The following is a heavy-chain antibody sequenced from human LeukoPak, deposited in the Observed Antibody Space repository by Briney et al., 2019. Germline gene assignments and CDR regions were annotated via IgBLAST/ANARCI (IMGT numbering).Heavy chain of an antibody. CDR2: LCGNRDST. V-gene: IGHV3-23*01. D-gene: IGHD2-2*01. CDR3: AKDGRPMLYFDF. CDR1: RFSARGYA. J-gene: IGHJ4*02. Sequence: GGSLRLSCGASRFSARGYAMSWVRQAPGKGLECVSPLCGNRDSTNYADSVSGRFTISRDSSKNTLYLPLYSLRAEDTAVLYCAKDGRPMLYFDFWGQGTLVTVFS.